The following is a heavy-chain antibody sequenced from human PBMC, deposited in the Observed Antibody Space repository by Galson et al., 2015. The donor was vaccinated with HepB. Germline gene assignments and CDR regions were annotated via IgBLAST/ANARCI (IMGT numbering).Heavy chain of an antibody. V-gene: IGHV3-30*03. CDR1: GLTISSFD. J-gene: IGHJ4*02. D-gene: IGHD6-19*01. CDR2: ISYDGTNK. Sequence: SLRLSCAASGLTISSFDMHWVRQAPGKGLEWLAVISYDGTNKYYAASLKGRFTISRDTSKHTLYLQMSSLRAEDTAVYYCARDRGQWLGPLDYWGQGTLVTVSS. CDR3: ARDRGQWLGPLDY.